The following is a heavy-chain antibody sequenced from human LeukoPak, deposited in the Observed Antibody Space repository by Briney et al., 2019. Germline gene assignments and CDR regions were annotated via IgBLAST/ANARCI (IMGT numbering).Heavy chain of an antibody. V-gene: IGHV4-61*01. Sequence: SETLSLTCTVSGYSISSGYYWGWIRQPPGKGLEWIGYIYYSGSTNYNPSLKSRVTISVDTSKNQFSLKLSSVTAADTAVYYCARGVVAAPQTFDYWGQGTLVTVSS. J-gene: IGHJ4*02. CDR3: ARGVVAAPQTFDY. D-gene: IGHD2-15*01. CDR1: GYSISSGYY. CDR2: IYYSGST.